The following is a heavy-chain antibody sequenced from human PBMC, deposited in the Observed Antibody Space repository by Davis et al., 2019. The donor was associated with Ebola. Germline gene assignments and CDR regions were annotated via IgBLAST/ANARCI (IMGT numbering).Heavy chain of an antibody. J-gene: IGHJ6*02. CDR2: INHSGST. V-gene: IGHV4-34*01. CDR1: GGSFSGYY. D-gene: IGHD5-18*01. CDR3: ARGFTADYHYGMDV. Sequence: SETLSLTCAVYGGSFSGYYWSWIRQTPGKGLEWIGEINHSGSTKYNPSLKSRVTVLVDRSKNQFSLNLSSVTAADTAVYYCARGFTADYHYGMDVWGQGTTVTVPS.